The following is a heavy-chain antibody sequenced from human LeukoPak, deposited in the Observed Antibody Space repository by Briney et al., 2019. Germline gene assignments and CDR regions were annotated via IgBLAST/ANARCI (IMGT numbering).Heavy chain of an antibody. CDR3: ARGLVVPAAPVGWYFDL. D-gene: IGHD2-2*01. CDR2: IYYSGST. V-gene: IGHV4-31*03. Sequence: TLCLTCTVSGGSISSGGYYWSWIRQDPGQGLEWIGYIYYSGSTYYNPSLKSRVTISVDTSKNQFSLKLSSVTAADTAVYYCARGLVVPAAPVGWYFDLWGRGTLVTVSS. J-gene: IGHJ2*01. CDR1: GGSISSGGYY.